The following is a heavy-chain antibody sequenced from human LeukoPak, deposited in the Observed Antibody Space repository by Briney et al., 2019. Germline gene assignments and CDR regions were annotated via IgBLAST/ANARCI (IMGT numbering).Heavy chain of an antibody. Sequence: GGSLRLSCAASGFTCSSYWMSWVRQAPGKGLEWVANIKQDGSEKYYVDSVKGRFTISRDNAKNSLYLQMNSLRAEDTAVYYCARDRGYSYGYYYYYYVDVWGKGTTVTISS. CDR2: IKQDGSEK. CDR1: GFTCSSYW. CDR3: ARDRGYSYGYYYYYYVDV. D-gene: IGHD5-18*01. J-gene: IGHJ6*03. V-gene: IGHV3-7*01.